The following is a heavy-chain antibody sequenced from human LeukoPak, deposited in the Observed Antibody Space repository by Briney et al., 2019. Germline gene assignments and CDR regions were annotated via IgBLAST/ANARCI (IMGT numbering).Heavy chain of an antibody. J-gene: IGHJ4*02. D-gene: IGHD1-1*01. CDR3: ARQRKERGPSYFDY. Sequence: PSETLSLTCTVSGGSISSSSYYWGWIRQPPGKGLEWIGSIYYSRSTYYNPSLKSRVTISVDTSKNQFSLKLSSVTAADTAVYYCARQRKERGPSYFDYWGQGTLVTVSS. V-gene: IGHV4-39*01. CDR2: IYYSRST. CDR1: GGSISSSSYY.